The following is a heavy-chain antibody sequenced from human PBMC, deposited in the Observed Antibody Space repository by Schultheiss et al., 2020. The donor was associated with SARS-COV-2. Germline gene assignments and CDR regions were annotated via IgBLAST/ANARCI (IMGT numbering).Heavy chain of an antibody. Sequence: SETLSLTCTVSGGSVSSGSSYWSWIRQPPGKGLEWIGYIYYSGSTNYSPSVKSRVTISVDTSKNQFSLKLSSVTAADTAVYYCVRDLQGSTNFDSWGQGTLVTVSS. J-gene: IGHJ4*02. CDR3: VRDLQGSTNFDS. V-gene: IGHV4-61*01. CDR2: IYYSGST. CDR1: GGSVSSGSSY. D-gene: IGHD2-2*01.